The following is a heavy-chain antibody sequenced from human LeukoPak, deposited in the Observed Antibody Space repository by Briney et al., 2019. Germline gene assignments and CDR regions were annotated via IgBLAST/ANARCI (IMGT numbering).Heavy chain of an antibody. CDR1: GYAFTSYY. J-gene: IGHJ5*02. CDR3: ARDGLLWFGISNWFDP. CDR2: INPSGGST. V-gene: IGHV1-46*01. D-gene: IGHD3-10*01. Sequence: ASVKVSCKASGYAFTSYYMHWVRQAPGQGLEWMGIINPSGGSTSYAQKFQGRVTMTRDTSTSRVYMELSSLRSEDTAVYYWARDGLLWFGISNWFDPWGQGTLVTVSS.